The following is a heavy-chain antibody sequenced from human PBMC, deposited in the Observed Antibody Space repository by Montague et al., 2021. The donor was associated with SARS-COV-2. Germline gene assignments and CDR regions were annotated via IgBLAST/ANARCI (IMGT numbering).Heavy chain of an antibody. CDR2: IYTSGST. V-gene: IGHV4-61*02. CDR1: GGSISSGSYY. Sequence: TLSLTRTVSGGSISSGSYYWSWIRQPAGKGLEWIGRIYTSGSTNYNPSLKSRVTISVDTSKNQFSLKLSSVTAADTAVYYCASLLWLRGAFDIWGQWTMVTVSS. CDR3: ASLLWLRGAFDI. J-gene: IGHJ3*02. D-gene: IGHD5-12*01.